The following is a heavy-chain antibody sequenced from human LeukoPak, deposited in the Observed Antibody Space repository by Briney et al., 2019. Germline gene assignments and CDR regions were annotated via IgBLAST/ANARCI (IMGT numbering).Heavy chain of an antibody. V-gene: IGHV4-4*07. CDR2: IYISGDT. CDR1: GGSVSSYY. Sequence: PSETLSPTCTVSGGSVSSYYWSWIRQSAGKELECIGRIYISGDTNYNPSLQSRVSMSLDTSKNQFSLKLRSVTAADTAVYFCARGPYFYYMDVWGKGTTVTVSS. CDR3: ARGPYFYYMDV. J-gene: IGHJ6*03.